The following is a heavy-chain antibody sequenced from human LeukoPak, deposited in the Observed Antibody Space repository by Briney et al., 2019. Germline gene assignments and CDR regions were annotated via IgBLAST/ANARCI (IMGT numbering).Heavy chain of an antibody. V-gene: IGHV4-39*01. J-gene: IGHJ4*02. D-gene: IGHD6-19*01. CDR2: IYYSGTT. Sequence: SETLSLTCTFCGGSISSGSYYWGWIRQPPGKGLEWIGSIYYSGTTYYSPSLKSRVTISLDTSKNQFPLKLNSVTAADTAVYYCARQDLAVSGVDYWGQGTVVTVSS. CDR1: GGSISSGSYY. CDR3: ARQDLAVSGVDY.